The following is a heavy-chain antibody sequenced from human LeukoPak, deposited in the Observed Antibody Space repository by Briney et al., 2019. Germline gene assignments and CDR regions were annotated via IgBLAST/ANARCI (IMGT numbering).Heavy chain of an antibody. J-gene: IGHJ4*02. D-gene: IGHD6-19*01. Sequence: SETLSLTCTVSGDSISPYYWSWIRQSAEKGLQWIGRVSAGGTTDYNPSLKSRVTMSVDTSKTQFSLKMTSVAAADTAVYYCSRGGGQWLIPDFDYWGQGLLVIVSS. CDR3: SRGGGQWLIPDFDY. V-gene: IGHV4-4*07. CDR2: VSAGGTT. CDR1: GDSISPYY.